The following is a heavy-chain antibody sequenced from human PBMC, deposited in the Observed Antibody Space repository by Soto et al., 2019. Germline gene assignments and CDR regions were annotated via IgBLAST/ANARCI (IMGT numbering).Heavy chain of an antibody. J-gene: IGHJ4*02. D-gene: IGHD5-12*01. CDR1: GFTLSSFW. V-gene: IGHV3-74*01. Sequence: EVQLVESGGGLVQPGGSLRLSCAASGFTLSSFWMHWVRQAPGKGLVWVSRINGDGSTTSYADSVKGRFTISRDNATNTLYLQMNSLRAVETAVYYCTRSKDGYNLVADYWGQGTLVIVSS. CDR3: TRSKDGYNLVADY. CDR2: INGDGSTT.